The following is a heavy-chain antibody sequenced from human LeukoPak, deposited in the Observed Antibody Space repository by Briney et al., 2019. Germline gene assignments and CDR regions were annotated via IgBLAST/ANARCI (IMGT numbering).Heavy chain of an antibody. CDR2: INPNSGGT. J-gene: IGHJ4*02. CDR3: ARYSSSSPAESIYY. D-gene: IGHD6-13*01. Sequence: ASVKVSCKASGYTFTGYYMHWVRQAPGQGLEWMGWINPNSGGTNYAQKFQGRVTMTRDTSISTAYMELSRLRSDDTAVYYCARYSSSSPAESIYYWGQGTLVTVSS. CDR1: GYTFTGYY. V-gene: IGHV1-2*02.